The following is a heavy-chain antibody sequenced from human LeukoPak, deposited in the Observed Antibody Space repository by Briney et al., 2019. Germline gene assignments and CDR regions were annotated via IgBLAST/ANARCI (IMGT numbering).Heavy chain of an antibody. J-gene: IGHJ6*02. V-gene: IGHV3-7*03. D-gene: IGHD3-16*01. CDR1: GFTFSIHW. CDR3: ARGGGLDV. Sequence: GGSLRLSCVASGFTFSIHWMTWVRQAPGKGLEWVATIKPDGNDKFFVDSVKGRFTISRDNAKNSLYLQMSNLRAEDTAVYFCARGGGLDVWGQGATVTVSS. CDR2: IKPDGNDK.